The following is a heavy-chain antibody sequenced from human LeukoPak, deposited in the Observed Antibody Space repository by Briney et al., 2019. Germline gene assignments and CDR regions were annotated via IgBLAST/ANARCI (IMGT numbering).Heavy chain of an antibody. D-gene: IGHD1-26*01. J-gene: IGHJ4*02. CDR1: GGSISSGDYY. V-gene: IGHV4-30-4*02. Sequence: SETLSLTCTVSGGSISSGDYYWSWIRQPPGKGLEWIGYIYYSGSTYYNPSLKSRVTISVDTSKNQFSLKLSSVTAADTAVYYCAREAGVGAHFDYWGQGTLVTVSS. CDR3: AREAGVGAHFDY. CDR2: IYYSGST.